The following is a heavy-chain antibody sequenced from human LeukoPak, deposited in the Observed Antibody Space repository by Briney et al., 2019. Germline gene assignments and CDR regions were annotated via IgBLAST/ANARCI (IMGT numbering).Heavy chain of an antibody. J-gene: IGHJ4*02. CDR2: ISGSGGST. Sequence: GGSLRLSCAASEFSVGSNYMTWVRQAPGKGLEWVSAISGSGGSTYYADSVKGRFTISRDNSKNTLYLQMNSLRAEDTAVYYCAKGKAVGATNSYWGQGTLVTVSS. CDR1: EFSVGSNY. CDR3: AKGKAVGATNSY. D-gene: IGHD1-26*01. V-gene: IGHV3-23*01.